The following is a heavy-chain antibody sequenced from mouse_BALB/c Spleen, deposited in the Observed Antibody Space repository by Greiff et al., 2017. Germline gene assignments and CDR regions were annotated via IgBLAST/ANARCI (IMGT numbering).Heavy chain of an antibody. V-gene: IGHV5-17*02. CDR2: ISSGSSTI. CDR1: GFTFSSFG. D-gene: IGHD2-4*01. J-gene: IGHJ4*01. Sequence: EVMLVESGGGLVQPGGSRKLSCAASGFTFSSFGMHWVRQAPEKGLEWVAYISSGSSTIYYADTVKGRFTISRDNPKNTLFLQMTSLRSEDTAMYYCARGDYDVGAMDYWGQGTSVTVSS. CDR3: ARGDYDVGAMDY.